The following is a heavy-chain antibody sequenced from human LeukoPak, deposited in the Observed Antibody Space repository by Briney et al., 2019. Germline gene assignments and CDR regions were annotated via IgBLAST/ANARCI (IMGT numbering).Heavy chain of an antibody. Sequence: ASVKVSCKASGYTFTSYDINWVRQATGQGLEWMGWMNPNSSNTGYAQKFQGRVTMTRNTSISTAYMELSSLRSEDTAVYHCAGSSSITGTVAYYYYGMDVWGQGTTVTVSS. CDR3: AGSSSITGTVAYYYYGMDV. D-gene: IGHD1-20*01. V-gene: IGHV1-8*01. CDR1: GYTFTSYD. CDR2: MNPNSSNT. J-gene: IGHJ6*02.